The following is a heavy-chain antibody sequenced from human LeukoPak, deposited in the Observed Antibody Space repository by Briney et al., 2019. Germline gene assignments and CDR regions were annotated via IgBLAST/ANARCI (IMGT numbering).Heavy chain of an antibody. D-gene: IGHD6-19*01. CDR3: ARDRPGIAVAGDAFDI. CDR1: VGSISSYY. J-gene: IGHJ3*02. Sequence: SETLSLTCTVSVGSISSYYWSWIRQPPGKGLEWIGYIYNRGSTNYNPSLKSRVTISVDTSKNQFSLKLRSVTAADTAVYYCARDRPGIAVAGDAFDIWGQGTMVTVSS. CDR2: IYNRGST. V-gene: IGHV4-59*01.